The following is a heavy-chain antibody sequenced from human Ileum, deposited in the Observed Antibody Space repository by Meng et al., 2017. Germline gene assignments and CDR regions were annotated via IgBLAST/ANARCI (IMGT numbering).Heavy chain of an antibody. V-gene: IGHV4-31*03. CDR1: GGSIGSAAYY. Sequence: QVQLQESGPGLGKVSQTLSLTCTFSGGSIGSAAYYWTWIRQHPAKGLEWIGYIHYTGSTSYNPSLESRTSTSIDTSNNQFSLKVTSVTAADTAVYYCAREPPAAAGTGADYWGQGTLVTVSS. D-gene: IGHD6-13*01. CDR2: IHYTGST. CDR3: AREPPAAAGTGADY. J-gene: IGHJ4*02.